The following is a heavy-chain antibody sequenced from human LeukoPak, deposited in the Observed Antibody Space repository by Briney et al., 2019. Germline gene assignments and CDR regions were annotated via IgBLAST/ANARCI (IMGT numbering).Heavy chain of an antibody. Sequence: GGSLRLSCVASGLTFNRYWMDWVRHAPGKGRVWVSRIRSDGSSTNYADSVKGRFTMSRDNDKNTLYLQMNSLRAEHAPIYYCARNSGYDNGNFHYWAQRTLVPVSS. J-gene: IGHJ4*02. CDR2: IRSDGSST. D-gene: IGHD5-12*01. V-gene: IGHV3-74*01. CDR1: GLTFNRYW. CDR3: ARNSGYDNGNFHY.